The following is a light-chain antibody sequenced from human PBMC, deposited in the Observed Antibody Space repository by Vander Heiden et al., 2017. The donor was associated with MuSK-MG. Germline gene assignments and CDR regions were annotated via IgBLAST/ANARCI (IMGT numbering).Light chain of an antibody. CDR3: QQDDSYPKI. Sequence: AIRITQSPSSFSASTGDRVTINCRASQGISSYLAWYQQKPGKAPKLLIYAASTSQIGVRSRFSGSGSGTDFTLTISCLKSEDFATYSCQQDDSYPKIFGGGTKVEIK. J-gene: IGKJ4*01. CDR2: AAS. CDR1: QGISSY. V-gene: IGKV1-8*01.